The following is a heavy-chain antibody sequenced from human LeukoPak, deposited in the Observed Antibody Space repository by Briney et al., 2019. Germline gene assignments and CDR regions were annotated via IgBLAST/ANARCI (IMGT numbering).Heavy chain of an antibody. CDR3: AELGITMIGGV. Sequence: PGGCLRLSCAASGFTSSSYEMNWVRQAPGKGLEWVSYISSSGSTIYYADSVKGRFTISRDNAKNSLYLQMNSLRAEDTAVYYCAELGITMIGGVWGKGTTVTISS. V-gene: IGHV3-48*03. CDR2: ISSSGSTI. D-gene: IGHD3-10*02. J-gene: IGHJ6*04. CDR1: GFTSSSYE.